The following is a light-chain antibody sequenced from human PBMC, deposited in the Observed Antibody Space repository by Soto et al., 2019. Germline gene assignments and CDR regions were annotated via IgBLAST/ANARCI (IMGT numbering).Light chain of an antibody. Sequence: EIVFTQTPGPLSFSPGERATLSCRASQSVSSNYLAWYQQKPGQAPSLLIYGASSGATGIPDRFSGSGSGTDFTLTISRLEPEDFAMYYCQHYGSSSWTFGQGTKVDIK. CDR2: GAS. J-gene: IGKJ1*01. V-gene: IGKV3-20*01. CDR3: QHYGSSSWT. CDR1: QSVSSNY.